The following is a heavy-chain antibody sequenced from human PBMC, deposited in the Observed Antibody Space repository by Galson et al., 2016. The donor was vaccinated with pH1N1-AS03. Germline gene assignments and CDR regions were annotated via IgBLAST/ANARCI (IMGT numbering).Heavy chain of an antibody. CDR2: ISSSSSYI. CDR1: RFTFSSYS. D-gene: IGHD1-1*01. V-gene: IGHV3-21*01. CDR3: ARPNDNYYYYSGMNV. Sequence: SLRLSCAVSRFTFSSYSMNWVRQAPGKGLEWVSSISSSSSYIYYADSVKGRFTVSRDNARNSLYLHISSLRAEDTAVYYCARPNDNYYYYSGMNVWGQGTTVTVYS. J-gene: IGHJ6*02.